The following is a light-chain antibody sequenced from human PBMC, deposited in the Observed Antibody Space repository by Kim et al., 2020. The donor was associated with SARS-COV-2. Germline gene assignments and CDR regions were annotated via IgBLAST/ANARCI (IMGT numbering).Light chain of an antibody. CDR3: SSYTTSNTKV. CDR2: NVN. J-gene: IGLJ1*01. CDR1: SSYVGTNNR. V-gene: IGLV2-14*04. Sequence: GQSITIACTGTSSYVGTNNRVSWYQQHPGKVPKLIIYNVNKRSSGVSNRFSASKSANTASLTISGIQAEDEADYYCSSYTTSNTKVFGTGTKVTVL.